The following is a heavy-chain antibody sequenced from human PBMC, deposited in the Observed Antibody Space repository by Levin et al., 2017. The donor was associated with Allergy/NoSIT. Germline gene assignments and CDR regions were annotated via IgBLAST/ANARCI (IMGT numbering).Heavy chain of an antibody. J-gene: IGHJ6*02. CDR2: IYYSGST. Sequence: PSETLSLTCTVSGGSISSYYWSWIRQPPGKGLEWIGYIYYSGSTTYNPSLKSRVTISVDTSKNQFSLKLSSVTAADTAVYYCARLGSYYYYGMDVWGQGTTVTVSS. V-gene: IGHV4-59*08. CDR1: GGSISSYY. CDR3: ARLGSYYYYGMDV.